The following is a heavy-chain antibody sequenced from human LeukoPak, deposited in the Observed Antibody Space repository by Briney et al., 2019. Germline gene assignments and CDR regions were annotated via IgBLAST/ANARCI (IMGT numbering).Heavy chain of an antibody. Sequence: GGSLRLSCAASGFTFSSYSMNWVRQAPGKGLEWLSSITSSSGSIFYADSVKGRFTISRDNAKNSLYLETNSLRAEDTAVYYCAKDQTVTTVLDYYYYMDVWGKGTMVTVSS. V-gene: IGHV3-48*01. CDR1: GFTFSSYS. CDR2: ITSSSGSI. J-gene: IGHJ6*03. D-gene: IGHD4-11*01. CDR3: AKDQTVTTVLDYYYYMDV.